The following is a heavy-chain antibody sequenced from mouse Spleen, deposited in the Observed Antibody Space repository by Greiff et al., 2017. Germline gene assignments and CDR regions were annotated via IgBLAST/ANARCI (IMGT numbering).Heavy chain of an antibody. V-gene: IGHV1S81*02. CDR3: ARRWYFDV. CDR2: INPSNGRT. J-gene: IGHJ1*01. Sequence: QVQLKQPGAELVKPGASVKLSCKASGYTFTSYWMHWVKQRPGQGLEWIGEINPSNGRTNYNEKFKSKATLTVDKSSSTAYMQLSSLTSEDSAVYYCARRWYFDVWGAGTTVTVSS. CDR1: GYTFTSYW.